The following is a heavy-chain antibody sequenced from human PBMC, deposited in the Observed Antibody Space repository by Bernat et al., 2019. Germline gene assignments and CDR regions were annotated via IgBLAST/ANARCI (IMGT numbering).Heavy chain of an antibody. CDR2: IISSSSYT. CDR1: GFTFSDYY. J-gene: IGHJ4*02. CDR3: ASGVVPAAVFDY. D-gene: IGHD2-2*01. V-gene: IGHV3-11*05. Sequence: VQLVESGGGLVQPGGSLRLPCAASGFTFSDYYMSWIRQAPGKGLEWVSYIISSSSYTNYADSVKGRFTISRDNAKNSLYLQMNSLRAEDTAVYYCASGVVPAAVFDYWGQGTLVTVSS.